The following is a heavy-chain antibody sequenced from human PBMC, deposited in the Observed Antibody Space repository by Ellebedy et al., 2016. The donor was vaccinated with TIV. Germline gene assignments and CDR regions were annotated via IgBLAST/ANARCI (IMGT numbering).Heavy chain of an antibody. D-gene: IGHD2/OR15-2a*01. V-gene: IGHV3-74*01. Sequence: GGSLRLSXVASGFTFSSHWMYWVRQAPGKGLVWVSRINGDGSNTNYADSVKGRFTISRDNAKDTLFLQMSSLRADDTAVYYCARATAVSSTADWGQGTLVIVSS. CDR3: ARATAVSSTAD. J-gene: IGHJ4*02. CDR2: INGDGSNT. CDR1: GFTFSSHW.